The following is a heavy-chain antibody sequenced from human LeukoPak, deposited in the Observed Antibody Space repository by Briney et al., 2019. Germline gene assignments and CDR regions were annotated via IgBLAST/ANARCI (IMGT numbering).Heavy chain of an antibody. CDR1: GYTFTSYD. D-gene: IGHD3-10*01. V-gene: IGHV1-8*01. J-gene: IGHJ4*02. CDR3: ARDYGSGSHPPGDFDY. CDR2: MNPNSGNT. Sequence: ASVKVSCKASGYTFTSYDINWVRQATGQGLEWMGWMNPNSGNTGYAQKFQGRVTMTRNTSISTAYMELSSLRSEDTAVYYCARDYGSGSHPPGDFDYWGQGTLVTVSS.